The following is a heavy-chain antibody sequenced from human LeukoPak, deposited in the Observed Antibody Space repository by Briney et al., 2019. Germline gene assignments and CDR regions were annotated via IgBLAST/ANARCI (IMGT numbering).Heavy chain of an antibody. CDR2: TYYKSMWYN. D-gene: IGHD1-20*01. V-gene: IGHV6-1*01. J-gene: IGHJ4*02. CDR3: ARYNWNDGARYFDY. CDR1: GDSVSSSSIA. Sequence: SQTLSLTCAISGDSVSSSSIAWNWIRLSPSRGLEWLGRTYYKSMWYNDYAVSVKSRIIINPDTLKNQFSLQLNSVTPEDTAVYYCARYNWNDGARYFDYWGQGILVTVSS.